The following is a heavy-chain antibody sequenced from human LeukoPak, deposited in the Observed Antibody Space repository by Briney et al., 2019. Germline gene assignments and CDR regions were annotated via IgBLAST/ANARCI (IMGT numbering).Heavy chain of an antibody. CDR3: ARGGDGASWFDP. CDR2: IYYSGST. J-gene: IGHJ5*02. V-gene: IGHV4-59*01. CDR1: GGSISSYY. Sequence: SETLSLTCTVSGGSISSYYLSWIRQPPGKGLEWIGYIYYSGSTNYNPSLTSRVTTSLDTSNNHSSLKLSSMTAADTAVYYCARGGDGASWFDPWGQGTLVTVSS. D-gene: IGHD3-16*01.